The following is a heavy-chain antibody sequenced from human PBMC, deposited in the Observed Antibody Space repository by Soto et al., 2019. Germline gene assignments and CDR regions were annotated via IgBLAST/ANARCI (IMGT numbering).Heavy chain of an antibody. CDR1: GHSISSSNYY. CDR3: ARRYSSSSDY. Sequence: SETLSLTCTVSGHSISSSNYYWGWIRQPPGKGLEWIGSIFYSGFTYYNPSLKSRVTISVDRSKTQFSLKLSSVTAADTAVYYCARRYSSSSDYWGQGTLVTVSS. D-gene: IGHD6-13*01. CDR2: IFYSGFT. J-gene: IGHJ4*02. V-gene: IGHV4-39*01.